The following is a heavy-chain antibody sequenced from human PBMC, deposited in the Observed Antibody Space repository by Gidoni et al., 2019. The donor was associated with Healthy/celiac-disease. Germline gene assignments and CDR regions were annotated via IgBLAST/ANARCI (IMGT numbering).Heavy chain of an antibody. CDR3: AREPGYYGGDY. Sequence: QVQLVQSWAEVKKPGSSVKVSCKASGGTFSRYAISWVRQAPGQGLEWMGGIIPIVGTANYAQKFQGRVTITADESTSTAYRELSSLRSEDTAVYYCAREPGYYGGDYWGQGTLVTVSS. CDR1: GGTFSRYA. V-gene: IGHV1-69*01. D-gene: IGHD4-17*01. J-gene: IGHJ4*02. CDR2: IIPIVGTA.